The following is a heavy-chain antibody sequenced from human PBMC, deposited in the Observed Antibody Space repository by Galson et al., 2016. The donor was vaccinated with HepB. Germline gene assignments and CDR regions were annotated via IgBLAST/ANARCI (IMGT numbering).Heavy chain of an antibody. Sequence: SLRLSCAASGFTFSSYWMSWVRQAPEKWLEWVANIKEDGSEKYYVDSVKGRITISRDNAKNSLYLQMNSLRADDTSVYYCARGRLWFGEPHYYGMDVWGQGTTVTVSS. CDR2: IKEDGSEK. CDR3: ARGRLWFGEPHYYGMDV. V-gene: IGHV3-7*01. J-gene: IGHJ6*02. D-gene: IGHD3-10*01. CDR1: GFTFSSYW.